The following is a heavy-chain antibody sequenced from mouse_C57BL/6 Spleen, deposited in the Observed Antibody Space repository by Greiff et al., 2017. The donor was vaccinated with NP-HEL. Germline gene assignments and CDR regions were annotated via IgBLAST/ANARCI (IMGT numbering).Heavy chain of an antibody. CDR2: IYPGDGDT. Sequence: QVQLQQSGPELVKPGASVKISCKASGYAFSSSWMNWVKQRPGKGLEWIGRIYPGDGDTNYNGKFKGKATLTADKSSSTAYMQLSSLTSEDSAVYCGAIGKYGYLFAYWGQGTLVTVAA. J-gene: IGHJ3*01. CDR3: AIGKYGYLFAY. D-gene: IGHD2-2*01. CDR1: GYAFSSSW. V-gene: IGHV1-82*01.